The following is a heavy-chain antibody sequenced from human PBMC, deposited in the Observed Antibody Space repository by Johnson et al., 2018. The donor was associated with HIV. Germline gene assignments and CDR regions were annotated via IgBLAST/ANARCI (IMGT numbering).Heavy chain of an antibody. CDR3: ARRDSGSLSFDL. J-gene: IGHJ3*01. CDR1: GFIFDDYG. V-gene: IGHV3-20*04. Sequence: EVQLVESGGGVLRPGASLRLSCEGFGFIFDDYGLNWVRQGPRKGLEWVSGINWNGGNTGYADSVKGRCTISRDNDKSSVYMQMNNLRAEDTAFYYCARRDSGSLSFDLWGQGTMVTVSS. D-gene: IGHD1-26*01. CDR2: INWNGGNT.